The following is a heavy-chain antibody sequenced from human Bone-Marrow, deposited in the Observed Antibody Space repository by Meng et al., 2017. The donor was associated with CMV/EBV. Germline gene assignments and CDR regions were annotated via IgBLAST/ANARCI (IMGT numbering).Heavy chain of an antibody. CDR1: GFNFRRYS. D-gene: IGHD2-2*01. CDR2: ISRSSSYI. Sequence: GGSLKILCAASGFNFRRYSMNWVRQAPGKGLECVSSISRSSSYIYYADSVKGRCTISRDNAKNALYLQMNSLRAEDTAVYYCARPYCSSTSCPPGAYYYYYGMDVWGQGTTVTVSS. CDR3: ARPYCSSTSCPPGAYYYYYGMDV. J-gene: IGHJ6*02. V-gene: IGHV3-21*01.